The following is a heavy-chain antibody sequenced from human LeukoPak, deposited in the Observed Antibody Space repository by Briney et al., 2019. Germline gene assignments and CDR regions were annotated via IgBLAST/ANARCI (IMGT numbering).Heavy chain of an antibody. CDR1: GGSISSHY. D-gene: IGHD6-13*01. V-gene: IGHV4-59*08. Sequence: SETLSLTCTVSGGSISSHYWSWIRQPPGKGLEWIGYIYYSGSTNYNPSLKSRVTISVDTSKNQFSLKLSSVTAADTAVYYCARQGYSSSWPYFDYWGQGTLVTVSS. CDR3: ARQGYSSSWPYFDY. J-gene: IGHJ4*01. CDR2: IYYSGST.